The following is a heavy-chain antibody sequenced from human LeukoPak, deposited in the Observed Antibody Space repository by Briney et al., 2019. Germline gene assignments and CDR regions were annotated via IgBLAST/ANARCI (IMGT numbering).Heavy chain of an antibody. CDR3: ARDRSPRKYYGSGSYSEFDY. V-gene: IGHV3-23*01. J-gene: IGHJ4*02. Sequence: PGGSLRLSCAASGFTFSSYAMSWVRQAPGKGLEWVSAISGSGGSTYYADFVKGRFTISRDNSKNTLYLQMNSLRAEDTAVYYCARDRSPRKYYGSGSYSEFDYWGQGTLVTVSS. D-gene: IGHD3-10*01. CDR1: GFTFSSYA. CDR2: ISGSGGST.